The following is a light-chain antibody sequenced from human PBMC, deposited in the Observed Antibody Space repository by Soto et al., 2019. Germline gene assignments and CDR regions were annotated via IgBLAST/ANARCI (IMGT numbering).Light chain of an antibody. V-gene: IGKV4-1*01. CDR1: QSVLYSCNNKNY. CDR3: QQHYSSPQT. CDR2: WAS. Sequence: DIVLTQSPDSLAVSLGERATMNCKSSQSVLYSCNNKNYLAWYQQKPGQPPKLLIYWASTRESGVPDRFSVSGSGTDFTLTISSLQAEDVAVYYCQQHYSSPQTFGQGTKVEIK. J-gene: IGKJ1*01.